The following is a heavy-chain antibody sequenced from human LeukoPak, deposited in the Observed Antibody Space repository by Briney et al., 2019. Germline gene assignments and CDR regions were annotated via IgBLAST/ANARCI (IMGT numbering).Heavy chain of an antibody. CDR1: GGTFSSYA. CDR3: AGMGVILEAREAFNI. CDR2: IIPIFGTA. Sequence: SVKVSCKASGGTFSSYAISWVRQAPGQGLEWMGGIIPIFGTANYAQKFQGRVTITADESTSTAYMELSSLRSEDTAVYYCAGMGVILEAREAFNIWGKGTWSPSLQ. J-gene: IGHJ3*02. D-gene: IGHD6-6*01. V-gene: IGHV1-69*13.